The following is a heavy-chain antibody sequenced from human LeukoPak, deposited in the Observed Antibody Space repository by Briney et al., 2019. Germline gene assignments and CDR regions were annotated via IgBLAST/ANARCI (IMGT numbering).Heavy chain of an antibody. Sequence: ASVKVSCKTSGYTFTGYHMHWVRQAPGQGLEWMGRINPNSGGTDYAQKFQGRVTMTRDTSISTAYMELSRLRSDDTAVYYCASTAAGTPYYFDYWGQGTLVTVSS. V-gene: IGHV1-2*06. J-gene: IGHJ4*02. CDR1: GYTFTGYH. CDR2: INPNSGGT. D-gene: IGHD6-13*01. CDR3: ASTAAGTPYYFDY.